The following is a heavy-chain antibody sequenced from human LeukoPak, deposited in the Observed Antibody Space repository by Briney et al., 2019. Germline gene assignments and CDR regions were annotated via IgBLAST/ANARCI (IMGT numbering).Heavy chain of an antibody. CDR3: AKDPQQWLAFFDY. CDR2: IKSKTDGGTT. CDR1: GFTFSNAW. D-gene: IGHD6-19*01. J-gene: IGHJ4*02. V-gene: IGHV3-15*01. Sequence: GGSLRLSCAASGFTFSNAWMSWVRQAPGKWLEWVGRIKSKTDGGTTDYAAPVKGRFTISRDDSKNTLYLQMNSLKTEDTAVYYCAKDPQQWLAFFDYWGQGTLVTVSS.